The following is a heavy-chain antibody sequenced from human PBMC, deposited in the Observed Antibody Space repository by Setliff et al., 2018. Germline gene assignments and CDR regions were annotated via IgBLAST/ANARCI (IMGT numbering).Heavy chain of an antibody. V-gene: IGHV4-59*01. CDR3: ARDRTAYNYGMDV. J-gene: IGHJ6*02. Sequence: SETLSLTCTVSGVSIRSYYWSWIRPPPGKGLEWIGYIFYSGSSNYNPSLQSRVSISVDTSKNQLSLKLDSLTAADTAVDYCARDRTAYNYGMDVWGQGTAVTVSS. D-gene: IGHD5-18*01. CDR1: GVSIRSYY. CDR2: IFYSGSS.